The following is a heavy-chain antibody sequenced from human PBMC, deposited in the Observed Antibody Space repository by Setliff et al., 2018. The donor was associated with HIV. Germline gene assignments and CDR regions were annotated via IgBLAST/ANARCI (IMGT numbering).Heavy chain of an antibody. J-gene: IGHJ5*02. CDR3: ARTSTTTGTTLNWFDP. CDR2: ISFDGNNK. CDR1: GFTFNNYA. D-gene: IGHD1-1*01. V-gene: IGHV3-30*04. Sequence: PGGSLRLSCEASGFTFNNYAMYWVRQAPGKGLEWVAVISFDGNNKNYADSVKGRFTISRDNSKNTLYLQMNSLRSEDTAVYYCARTSTTTGTTLNWFDPWGQGTLVTVS.